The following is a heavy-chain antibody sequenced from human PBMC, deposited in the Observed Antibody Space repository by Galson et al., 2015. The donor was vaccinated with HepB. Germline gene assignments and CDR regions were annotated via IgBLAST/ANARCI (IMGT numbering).Heavy chain of an antibody. CDR1: GFIFRHHA. D-gene: IGHD3-16*01. V-gene: IGHV3-23*01. J-gene: IGHJ5*02. CDR3: VKEGSWFGGDWFDP. Sequence: SLRLSCAGSGFIFRHHAMAWIRQAPGKGLEWVSGINGRGSTRSYSDAVEGCFSISRDNSKDTVFLQMDNLRAEDTAVYYCVKEGSWFGGDWFDPWGQGALVTVS. CDR2: INGRGSTR.